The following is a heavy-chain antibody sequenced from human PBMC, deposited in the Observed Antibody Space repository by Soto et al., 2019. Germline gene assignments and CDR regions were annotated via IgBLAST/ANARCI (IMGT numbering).Heavy chain of an antibody. V-gene: IGHV1-18*04. CDR3: ARGGITMIVVVTNDAFHI. J-gene: IGHJ3*02. CDR2: ISAYNGNT. D-gene: IGHD3-22*01. CDR1: GYTFTSYG. Sequence: AAVKVSCKASGYTFTSYGISWVRQAPGQGLEGMGWISAYNGNTNYAQKLQGRVTMTTDTSTNTAYMELRSLRSDDTPVYYCARGGITMIVVVTNDAFHIWGQ.